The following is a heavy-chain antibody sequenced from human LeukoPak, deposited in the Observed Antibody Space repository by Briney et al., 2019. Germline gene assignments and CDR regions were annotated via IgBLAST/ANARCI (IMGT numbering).Heavy chain of an antibody. V-gene: IGHV1-2*02. J-gene: IGHJ4*02. Sequence: ASVKVSCKASGYTFTGYYMHWGPPTPRQRLEWMGWINPNSGGTNYAQKFQGRVTMTRDTSISTAYMELGRLRSDDTAVYYCARSSGSYFRSFDYWGQGTLVTVSS. D-gene: IGHD1-26*01. CDR3: ARSSGSYFRSFDY. CDR1: GYTFTGYY. CDR2: INPNSGGT.